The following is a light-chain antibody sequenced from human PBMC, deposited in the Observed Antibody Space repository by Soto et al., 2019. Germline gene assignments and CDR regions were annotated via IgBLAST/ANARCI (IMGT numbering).Light chain of an antibody. Sequence: MVMTQSPSTLSVSPWERATLSCMASQSVSSNLAWYQQKPGQAPRLLIYGASSRATGIPARFSGSGSGTEFTLTISSLQSEDFAVYYCQQYNNWPPITFGQGTRLEI. CDR3: QQYNNWPPIT. J-gene: IGKJ5*01. V-gene: IGKV3-15*01. CDR1: QSVSSN. CDR2: GAS.